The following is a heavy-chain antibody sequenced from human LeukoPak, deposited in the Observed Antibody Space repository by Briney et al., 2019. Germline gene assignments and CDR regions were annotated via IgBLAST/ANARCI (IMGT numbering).Heavy chain of an antibody. D-gene: IGHD1-26*01. Sequence: GGSLRLSCAASGFTFSSSAMSWVRQAPGKGLEWVSAISGSGGSTYYADSVKGRFTISRDNSKDTLYLQMNSLRAEDTAVYYCARHSIVGATDFDYWGQGTLVTVSS. CDR2: ISGSGGST. V-gene: IGHV3-23*01. CDR1: GFTFSSSA. CDR3: ARHSIVGATDFDY. J-gene: IGHJ4*02.